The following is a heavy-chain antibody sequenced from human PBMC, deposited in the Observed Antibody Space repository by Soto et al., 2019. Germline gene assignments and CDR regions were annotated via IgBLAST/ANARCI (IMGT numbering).Heavy chain of an antibody. Sequence: ASVKVSCKASGYTFTSYGISWVRQAPGQGLEWMGWISAYNGNTNYAQKLQGRVTMTTDTSTSTAYMELRSLRSDDTAVYYCARDYYDFWSGYSPNWFDPWGQGTLVTVS. V-gene: IGHV1-18*04. D-gene: IGHD3-3*01. CDR1: GYTFTSYG. CDR3: ARDYYDFWSGYSPNWFDP. CDR2: ISAYNGNT. J-gene: IGHJ5*02.